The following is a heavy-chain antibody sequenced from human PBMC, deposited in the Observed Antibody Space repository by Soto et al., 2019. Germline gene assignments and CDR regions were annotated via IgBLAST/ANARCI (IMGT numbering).Heavy chain of an antibody. Sequence: GGSLRLSCAASGLAVNSNYMSWVRQAPGKGLEWVSIIYIGDNTYYADSVKGRFTISRDSAKNTLYLQMNSLRVEDTAVYYCVRDRIGGKSYGLAHYYYGMDVWGQGTTVTSP. V-gene: IGHV3-53*01. J-gene: IGHJ6*02. CDR1: GLAVNSNY. CDR3: VRDRIGGKSYGLAHYYYGMDV. D-gene: IGHD5-18*01. CDR2: IYIGDNT.